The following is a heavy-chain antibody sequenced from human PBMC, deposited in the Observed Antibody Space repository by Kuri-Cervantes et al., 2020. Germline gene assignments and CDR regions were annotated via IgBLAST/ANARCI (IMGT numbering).Heavy chain of an antibody. CDR1: GFTFSSYA. CDR2: ISYDGSNK. J-gene: IGHJ4*02. Sequence: GESLKISCAASGFTFSSYAMHWVRQAPGKGLEWVAVISYDGSNKYYADSVKGRFTISRDNSKNTLYLQMNSLRAEDTAVYYCARVGIAAAGPYYFDYWGQGTLVTVSS. D-gene: IGHD6-13*01. V-gene: IGHV3-30-3*01. CDR3: ARVGIAAAGPYYFDY.